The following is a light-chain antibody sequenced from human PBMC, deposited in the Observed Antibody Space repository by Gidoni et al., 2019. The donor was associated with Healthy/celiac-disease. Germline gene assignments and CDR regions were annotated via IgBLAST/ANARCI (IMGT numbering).Light chain of an antibody. Sequence: DIQMTQSPSSLSAYVGDRVTITCRASQSISSYLNWYQQKPWKAPKLLIYAESSLHSGVPSRFSGTGSGTYFTLTLISLPPEDFATFYCQQSYSTPWTFGQWTKVEIK. CDR2: AES. V-gene: IGKV1-39*01. CDR3: QQSYSTPWT. J-gene: IGKJ1*01. CDR1: QSISSY.